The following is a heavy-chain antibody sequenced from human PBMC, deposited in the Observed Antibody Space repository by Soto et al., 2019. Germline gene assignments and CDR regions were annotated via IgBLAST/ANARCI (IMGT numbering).Heavy chain of an antibody. CDR2: ISYDGSNK. J-gene: IGHJ4*02. CDR1: GFTFSSYN. D-gene: IGHD6-19*01. V-gene: IGHV3-30*18. Sequence: QVRLVESGGGVVQPGTSLRLSCAASGFTFSSYNIHWVRQAPGKGLEWVAIISYDGSNKNYADSVKGRFTISRDNSKNTLYLQMNSLRPEDTAVFYCAKAPAGIAVFDYWGQGTLVTVSS. CDR3: AKAPAGIAVFDY.